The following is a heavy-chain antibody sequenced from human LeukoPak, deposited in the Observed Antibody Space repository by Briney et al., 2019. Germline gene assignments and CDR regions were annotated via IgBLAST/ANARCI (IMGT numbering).Heavy chain of an antibody. CDR3: ARGRDGYNSGAFDI. CDR1: GFTFSDYY. CDR2: ISSSGSTI. Sequence: PGGSPRLSCAASGFTFSDYYMSWIRQAPGKGLEWVSYISSSGSTIYYADSVKGRFTISRDSAKNSLYLQMNSLRAEDTAVYSCARGRDGYNSGAFDIWGQGTMVTVSS. V-gene: IGHV3-11*04. D-gene: IGHD5-24*01. J-gene: IGHJ3*02.